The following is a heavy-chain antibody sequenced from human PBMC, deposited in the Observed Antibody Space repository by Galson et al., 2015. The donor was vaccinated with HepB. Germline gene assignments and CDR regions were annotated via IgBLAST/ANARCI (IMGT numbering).Heavy chain of an antibody. J-gene: IGHJ6*02. Sequence: SLRLSCAASGFTFSSYAMHWVLQAPGKGLEWVAVISYDGSNKYYADSVKGRFTISRDNSKNTLYLQMNSLRAEDTAVYYCARDPPGGSYYTRAYRGYYGMDVWGQGTTVTVSS. CDR2: ISYDGSNK. V-gene: IGHV3-30-3*01. D-gene: IGHD1-26*01. CDR1: GFTFSSYA. CDR3: ARDPPGGSYYTRAYRGYYGMDV.